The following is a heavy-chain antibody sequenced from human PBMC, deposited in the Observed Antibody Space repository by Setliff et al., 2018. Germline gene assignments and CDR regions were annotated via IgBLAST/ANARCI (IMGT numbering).Heavy chain of an antibody. CDR2: IFYTGSS. D-gene: IGHD2-15*01. CDR1: GGSISSTSCY. V-gene: IGHV4-39*01. J-gene: IGHJ6*03. CDR3: ARHRGVVAASDYMDV. Sequence: KPSETLSLTCTVSGGSISSTSCYWGWIRQPPGKGLEWIGSIFYTGSSYYNPSRRSRVTISVDTSKNQFSLNLSSLTAADTAVYYCARHRGVVAASDYMDVWGKGTTVTVSS.